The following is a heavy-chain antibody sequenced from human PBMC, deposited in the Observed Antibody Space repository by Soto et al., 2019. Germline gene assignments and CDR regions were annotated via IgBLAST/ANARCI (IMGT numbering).Heavy chain of an antibody. CDR1: GGSISSYY. V-gene: IGHV4-59*01. D-gene: IGHD6-13*01. J-gene: IGHJ5*02. Sequence: SETLSLTCTVSGGSISSYYWSWIRQPPGKGLEWIGYIYYSGSTNYNPSLKTRVTISVDTSKNQFSLKLSSVTAADTAVYYCARWVAAAGTCFSVPWGQGTLVTVSS. CDR2: IYYSGST. CDR3: ARWVAAAGTCFSVP.